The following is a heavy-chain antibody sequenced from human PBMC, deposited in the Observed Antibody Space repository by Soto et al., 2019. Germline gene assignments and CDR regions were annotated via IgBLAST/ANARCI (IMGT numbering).Heavy chain of an antibody. CDR2: MFHSGGA. V-gene: IGHV4-4*02. D-gene: IGHD3-3*01. CDR1: DGSISTYDW. CDR3: APCNVDSMLEY. J-gene: IGHJ4*02. Sequence: QVQLHESGPGLVKPSETLSLTCVVSDGSISTYDWWTWVRQPPGKGLEWIGKMFHSGGADYSPSLKRRVTISADSSKNHFSLRLTAVTAADTAVYYCAPCNVDSMLEYWGQGTQVAVSS.